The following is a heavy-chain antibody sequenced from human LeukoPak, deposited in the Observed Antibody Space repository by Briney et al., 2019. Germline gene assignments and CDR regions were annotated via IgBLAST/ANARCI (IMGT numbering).Heavy chain of an antibody. Sequence: PSETLSLTCTVSGGSINSYFWSWIRQPPGKRLEWIGYIYYSGRTKYNPSLKSRVTMTVDTSKNQFSLNLRSVAAADTAIYYCARGHEEGIYMDVWGNGTTVTVSS. D-gene: IGHD3-10*01. CDR2: IYYSGRT. V-gene: IGHV4-59*01. J-gene: IGHJ6*03. CDR3: ARGHEEGIYMDV. CDR1: GGSINSYF.